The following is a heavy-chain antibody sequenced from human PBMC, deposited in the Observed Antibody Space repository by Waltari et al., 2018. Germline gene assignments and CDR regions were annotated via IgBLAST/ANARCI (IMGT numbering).Heavy chain of an antibody. D-gene: IGHD2-2*01. Sequence: QVQLQQWGAGLLKPSETLSLTCAVYGGSFSGYYWSWIRQPPGKGLEWIGEINHSGSTNYNPSLKSRVTISVDTSKNQFSLKLSSVTAADTAVYYCARLVVVVPAATSYMDVWGKGTTVTVSS. CDR2: INHSGST. CDR3: ARLVVVVPAATSYMDV. V-gene: IGHV4-34*01. J-gene: IGHJ6*03. CDR1: GGSFSGYY.